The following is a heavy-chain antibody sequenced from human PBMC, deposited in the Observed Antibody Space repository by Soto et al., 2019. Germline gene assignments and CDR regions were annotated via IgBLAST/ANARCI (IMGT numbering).Heavy chain of an antibody. D-gene: IGHD6-19*01. CDR1: GGSFSGYY. CDR3: ARSGYSSGHGDY. V-gene: IGHV4-34*01. CDR2: INHSGST. J-gene: IGHJ4*02. Sequence: QVQLQQWGAGLLKPSETLSLTCAVYGGSFSGYYWSWIRQPPGKGLEWIGEINHSGSTNYNPSLKSRVTISVDTSKNQFSLKLSSATAADTAVYYCARSGYSSGHGDYWGQGTLVTVSS.